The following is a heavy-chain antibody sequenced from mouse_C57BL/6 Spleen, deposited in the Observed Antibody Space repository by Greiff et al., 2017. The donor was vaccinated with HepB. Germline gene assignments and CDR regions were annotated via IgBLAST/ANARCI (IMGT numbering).Heavy chain of an antibody. CDR3: ARPNSNYGAWFAY. CDR1: GFTFSDYG. Sequence: EVKVEESGGGLVKPGGSLKLSCAASGFTFSDYGMHWVRQAPEKGLEWVAYISSGSSTIYYADTVKGRFTISRDNAKNTLFLQMTSLRSEDTAMYYCARPNSNYGAWFAYWGQGTLVTVSA. J-gene: IGHJ3*01. CDR2: ISSGSSTI. D-gene: IGHD2-5*01. V-gene: IGHV5-17*01.